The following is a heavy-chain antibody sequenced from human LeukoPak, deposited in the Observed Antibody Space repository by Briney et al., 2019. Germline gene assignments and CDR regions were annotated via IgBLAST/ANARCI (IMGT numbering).Heavy chain of an antibody. D-gene: IGHD6-13*01. CDR3: ARRRYSTNWYWWFDL. CDR1: GRSLSNYY. Sequence: PSETLSLTCSVYGRSLSNYYWAWIRQPAGRVLEWIGRIRTSGSPNNNPSLESRVTMSIDTPKNQLTLKQPAWTAPAPALYDCARRRYSTNWYWWFDLWGQGTAAIVSS. J-gene: IGHJ5*02. CDR2: IRTSGSP. V-gene: IGHV4-59*10.